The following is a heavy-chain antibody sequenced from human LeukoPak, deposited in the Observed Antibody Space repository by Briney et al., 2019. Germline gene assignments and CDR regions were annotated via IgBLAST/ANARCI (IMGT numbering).Heavy chain of an antibody. J-gene: IGHJ4*02. CDR3: AKDRAWSPNSIIDY. Sequence: GGSLRLSCAASGFTFSRNWMHWVRQAPGKGLVWVSRINSDGSSTSYADSVKGRFTISRDNSKNTLYLQMNSLRAEDTAVYYCAKDRAWSPNSIIDYWGQGTLVTVSS. D-gene: IGHD2/OR15-2a*01. CDR2: INSDGSST. V-gene: IGHV3-74*01. CDR1: GFTFSRNW.